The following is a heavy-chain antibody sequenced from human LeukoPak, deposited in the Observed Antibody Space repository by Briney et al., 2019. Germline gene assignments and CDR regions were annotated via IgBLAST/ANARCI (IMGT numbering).Heavy chain of an antibody. CDR2: ISGSGGST. D-gene: IGHD4-17*01. Sequence: PGGSLRLSCAASGFTFSSYAMRWVRQAPGKGLAWVSAISGSGGSTYYADSVKGRFTISRDNSKNTLYLQMNSRRAEDTAVYYCAKSLEPKMTTVTTFDYWGQGTLVTVSS. CDR1: GFTFSSYA. V-gene: IGHV3-23*01. J-gene: IGHJ4*02. CDR3: AKSLEPKMTTVTTFDY.